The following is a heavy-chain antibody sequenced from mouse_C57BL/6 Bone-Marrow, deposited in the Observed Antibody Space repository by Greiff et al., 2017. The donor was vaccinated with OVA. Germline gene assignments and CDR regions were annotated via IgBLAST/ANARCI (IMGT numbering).Heavy chain of an antibody. J-gene: IGHJ2*01. CDR2: ITPRSGDT. Sequence: VQLQESGAELARPGASVKMSCKASGYTFTSYTMHWVKQSPGKGLEWIGKITPRSGDTKYNQKFTDKATLTADKSSSTAYMQLSILTSEDSAAYYCARGYYFDYWGQGTTLTVSS. CDR3: ARGYYFDY. CDR1: GYTFTSYT. V-gene: IGHV1-4*01.